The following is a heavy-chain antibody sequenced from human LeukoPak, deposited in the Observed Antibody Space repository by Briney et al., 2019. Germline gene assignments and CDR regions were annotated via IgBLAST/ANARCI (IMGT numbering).Heavy chain of an antibody. V-gene: IGHV5-51*01. J-gene: IGHJ4*02. D-gene: IGHD3-10*01. CDR2: IYPGDSDT. Sequence: GESLKISCQCSGYSFTNYWIGWVRQMPGKGLEWMGSIYPGDSDTRYSPSFRGQVSISADKSISTAYLQWSRLKASDTAMYYCARPVNYGSGSFYFDYWGQGTLVTVSS. CDR3: ARPVNYGSGSFYFDY. CDR1: GYSFTNYW.